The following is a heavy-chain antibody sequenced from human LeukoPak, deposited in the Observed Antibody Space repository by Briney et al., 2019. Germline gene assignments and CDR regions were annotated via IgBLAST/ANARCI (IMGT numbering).Heavy chain of an antibody. CDR3: ASLKPGIAAAGKISDAFDI. D-gene: IGHD6-13*01. J-gene: IGHJ3*02. V-gene: IGHV3-74*01. CDR1: GFTFSRYW. CDR2: ISGDGSST. Sequence: GGSLRLSCAASGFTFSRYWMHWVRQAPGKGLVWVSRISGDGSSTSYADSVRGRFTISRDNARNTLYLQMNSLRAEDTAVYYCASLKPGIAAAGKISDAFDIWGQGTMVTVSS.